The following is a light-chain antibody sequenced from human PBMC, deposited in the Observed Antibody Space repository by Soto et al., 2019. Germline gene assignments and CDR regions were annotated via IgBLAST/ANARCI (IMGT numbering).Light chain of an antibody. CDR1: QSVSGSY. J-gene: IGKJ1*01. Sequence: EIVLTQSPGTLSLSPGERATLSCRASQSVSGSYLAWYQQRPGQAPRLLIYRASSRATGIPDRLSGSGSGTDFTLPISRLESEDFAVYYCQQYGISSWTFGQGTKVEIK. CDR2: RAS. V-gene: IGKV3-20*01. CDR3: QQYGISSWT.